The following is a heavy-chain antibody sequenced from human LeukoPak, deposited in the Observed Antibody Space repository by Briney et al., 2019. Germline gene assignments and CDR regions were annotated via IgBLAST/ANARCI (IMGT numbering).Heavy chain of an antibody. Sequence: SGGSLRLSCAASGFSFSMYSMSWIRQAPGKGLEWVSYISSSGSTIYYADSVKGRFTISRDNAKNSLYLQMNSLRAEDTAVYYCAELGITMIGGVWGKGTTVTISS. CDR3: AELGITMIGGV. V-gene: IGHV3-48*04. J-gene: IGHJ6*04. D-gene: IGHD3-10*02. CDR1: GFSFSMYS. CDR2: ISSSGSTI.